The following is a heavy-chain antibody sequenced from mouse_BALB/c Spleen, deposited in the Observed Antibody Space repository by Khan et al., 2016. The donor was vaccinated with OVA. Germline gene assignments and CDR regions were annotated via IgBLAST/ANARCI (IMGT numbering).Heavy chain of an antibody. Sequence: QVQLQQSGAELAKPGASVKMSCKASGYTFINYWILWVKQRPGQGLEWIGYINPSTGYTEYNQNFKDKATLTADKSSSTAYMQLSSLTSEDSAVYYCARSGLRWDFDYWGQGTTLTASS. CDR3: ARSGLRWDFDY. CDR1: GYTFINYW. J-gene: IGHJ2*01. V-gene: IGHV1-7*01. CDR2: INPSTGYT. D-gene: IGHD1-1*01.